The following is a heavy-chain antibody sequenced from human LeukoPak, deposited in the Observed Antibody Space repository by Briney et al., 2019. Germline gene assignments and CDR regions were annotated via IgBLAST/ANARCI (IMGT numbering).Heavy chain of an antibody. V-gene: IGHV1-24*01. CDR1: GYTLTELS. CDR2: FDPEDGET. D-gene: IGHD2-21*02. CDR3: ATVGSYCGGDCFIRGSSRDYFDY. J-gene: IGHJ4*02. Sequence: GASVKVSCKVSGYTLTELSMHWVRQAPGKGLEWMGGFDPEDGETIYAQKFQGRVTMTEDTSTDTAYMELSSLRSEDTAVYYCATVGSYCGGDCFIRGSSRDYFDYWGQGTLVTVSS.